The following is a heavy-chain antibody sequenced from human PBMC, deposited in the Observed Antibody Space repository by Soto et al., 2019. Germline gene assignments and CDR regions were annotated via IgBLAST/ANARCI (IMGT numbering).Heavy chain of an antibody. D-gene: IGHD3-3*01. CDR1: GYTFTSYG. CDR3: ARSSGVVINRGYYFDF. Sequence: ASVKVSCKASGYTFTSYGISWVRQAPGQGLEWMGWISAYNGNTNYAQKLQGRVTMTTDTSTSTAYMELRSLRSDDTAVYYCARSSGVVINRGYYFDFWGQGTLVTVSS. CDR2: ISAYNGNT. V-gene: IGHV1-18*01. J-gene: IGHJ4*02.